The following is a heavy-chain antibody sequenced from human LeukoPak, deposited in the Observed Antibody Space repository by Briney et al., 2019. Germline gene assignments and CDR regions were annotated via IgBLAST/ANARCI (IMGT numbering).Heavy chain of an antibody. CDR2: ISSNGGST. V-gene: IGHV3-64*01. CDR1: GFTFSSYA. D-gene: IGHD3-10*01. CDR3: ARGALELYYYGSGSYLYTYSFDY. Sequence: GGSLRLSCAASGFTFSSYAMHWVRQAPGKGLEYVSAISSNGGSTYYANSVKGRFTISRDNSKNTLYLQMGSLRAEDMAVYYCARGALELYYYGSGSYLYTYSFDYWGQGTLVTVST. J-gene: IGHJ4*02.